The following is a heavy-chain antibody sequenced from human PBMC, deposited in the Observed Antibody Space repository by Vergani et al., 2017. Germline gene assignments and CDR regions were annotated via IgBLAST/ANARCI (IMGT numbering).Heavy chain of an antibody. CDR3: ASPSGYDYFYAFDI. V-gene: IGHV3-9*01. D-gene: IGHD5-12*01. J-gene: IGHJ3*02. CDR1: GFTFDDYA. Sequence: EVQLVESGGGLVQPGRSLRLSCAASGFTFDDYAMHWVRQAPGKGLEWVSGISWNSGSIGYADSVKGRFTISRDNAKNSMYLQMNSLRAEDTAVYYCASPSGYDYFYAFDIWGQGTMVTVSS. CDR2: ISWNSGSI.